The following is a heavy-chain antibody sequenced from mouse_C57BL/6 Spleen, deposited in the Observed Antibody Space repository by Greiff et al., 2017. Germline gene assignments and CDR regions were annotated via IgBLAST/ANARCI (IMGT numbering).Heavy chain of an antibody. V-gene: IGHV1-4*01. CDR2: INPSSGYT. J-gene: IGHJ2*01. CDR1: GYTFTSYT. D-gene: IGHD2-2*01. Sequence: VQLVESGAELARPGASVKMSCKASGYTFTSYTMHWVKQRPGQGLEWIGYINPSSGYTKYNQKFKDKATLTADKSSSTAYMQLSSLTSEDSAVYYCARSGDGYDGDYWGQGTTLTVSS. CDR3: ARSGDGYDGDY.